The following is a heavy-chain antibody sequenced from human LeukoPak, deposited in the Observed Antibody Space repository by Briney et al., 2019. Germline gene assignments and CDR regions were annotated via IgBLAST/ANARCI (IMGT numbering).Heavy chain of an antibody. Sequence: GESLKISCKGSGYSFTSYGTSWVRQAPGQGLEWMGWISAYNGNTNYAQKLQGRVTMTTDTSTSTAYMELRSLRSDDTAVYYCARYLYDFGSGHWFDPWGQGTLVTVSS. CDR2: ISAYNGNT. V-gene: IGHV1-18*01. D-gene: IGHD3-3*01. CDR1: GYSFTSYG. J-gene: IGHJ5*02. CDR3: ARYLYDFGSGHWFDP.